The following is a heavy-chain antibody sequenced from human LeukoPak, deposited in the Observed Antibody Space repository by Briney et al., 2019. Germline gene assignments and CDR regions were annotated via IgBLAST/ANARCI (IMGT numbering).Heavy chain of an antibody. J-gene: IGHJ4*02. CDR1: GGSISSGGYY. D-gene: IGHD3-3*01. CDR3: ARENYGVVIN. CDR2: IYYSGST. V-gene: IGHV4-31*03. Sequence: SQTLSLTCTVSGGSISSGGYYWSWIRQHPGKGLEWIGYIYYSGSTYYNPSLESRVTISVDTSKNQFSLKLSSVTAADTAVYYCARENYGVVINWGQGTLVTVSS.